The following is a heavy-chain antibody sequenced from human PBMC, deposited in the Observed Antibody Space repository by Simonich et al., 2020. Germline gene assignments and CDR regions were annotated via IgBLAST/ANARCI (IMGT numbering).Heavy chain of an antibody. CDR2: INHSGNT. CDR3: ARPLGIVWAFDI. Sequence: QVQLQQWGAGLLKPSETLSLTCAVYGGSFSGYYWSWIRQPPGKGLEWIGEINHSGNTNYNPSLNSRVTISVDTSKTKFSLRLSSVTAADTAVYYCARPLGIVWAFDIWGQGTMVTVSS. CDR1: GGSFSGYY. V-gene: IGHV4-34*01. J-gene: IGHJ3*02. D-gene: IGHD3-16*01.